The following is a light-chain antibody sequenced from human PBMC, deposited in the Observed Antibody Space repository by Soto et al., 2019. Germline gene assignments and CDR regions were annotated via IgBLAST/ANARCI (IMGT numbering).Light chain of an antibody. CDR1: QSVSSSY. CDR3: QQYGSSLYT. J-gene: IGKJ2*01. CDR2: GAS. V-gene: IGKV3-20*01. Sequence: EIVLTQSPGTLSLSPGERATLSCRAIQSVSSSYLAWYQQKPGQAPRLLIYGASSRATGIPDRFSGSGSGTDFTLTISRLEPEDFAVYYCQQYGSSLYTFGQGTTLEIK.